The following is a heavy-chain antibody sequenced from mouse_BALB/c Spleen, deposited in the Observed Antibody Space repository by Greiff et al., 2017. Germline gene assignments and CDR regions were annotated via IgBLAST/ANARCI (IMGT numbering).Heavy chain of an antibody. Sequence: EVKLVESGGGLVQPGGSRKLSCAASGFTFSSFGMHWVRQAPEKGLEWVAYISSGSSTIYYADTVKGRFTISRDNPKNTLFLQMTSLRSEDTAMYYCARSGYGNYGFAYWGQGTLVTVSA. V-gene: IGHV5-17*02. CDR3: ARSGYGNYGFAY. D-gene: IGHD2-1*01. J-gene: IGHJ3*01. CDR2: ISSGSSTI. CDR1: GFTFSSFG.